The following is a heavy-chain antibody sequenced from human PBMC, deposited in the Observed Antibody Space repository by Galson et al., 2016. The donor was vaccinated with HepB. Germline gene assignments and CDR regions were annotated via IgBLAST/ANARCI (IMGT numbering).Heavy chain of an antibody. J-gene: IGHJ4*02. V-gene: IGHV3-30*18. CDR3: AKEGIAAAGPFDY. CDR1: GFTFSSYG. D-gene: IGHD6-13*01. CDR2: ISYDGSNK. Sequence: SLRLSCAASGFTFSSYGMHWVRQAPGKGLEWVAVISYDGSNKYYADSVKGRFTISRDNSKNTLYLQMNSLRAEDPAVYYCAKEGIAAAGPFDYWGQGTLVTVSS.